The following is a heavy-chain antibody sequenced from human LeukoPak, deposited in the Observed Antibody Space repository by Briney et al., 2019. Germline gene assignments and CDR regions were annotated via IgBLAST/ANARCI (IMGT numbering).Heavy chain of an antibody. Sequence: KPSETLSLTCAVYGGSFSGYFWTWIRQSPGKGLEWIGEINPGGTTNYNPSLKSRVTISVDTSKNQFSLRLSSVTAADTAVCYCARGYSYNYPYFDYWGQGTLVTVSS. CDR1: GGSFSGYF. D-gene: IGHD5-18*01. CDR3: ARGYSYNYPYFDY. J-gene: IGHJ4*02. V-gene: IGHV4-34*01. CDR2: INPGGTT.